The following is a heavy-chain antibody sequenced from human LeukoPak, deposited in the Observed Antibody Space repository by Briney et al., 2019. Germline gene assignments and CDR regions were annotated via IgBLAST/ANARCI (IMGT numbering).Heavy chain of an antibody. CDR3: ARGRGPPNTNRDFYYYYYMDV. D-gene: IGHD3-10*01. J-gene: IGHJ6*03. CDR1: EYTFTNYA. CDR2: INAANGHT. Sequence: ASVKVSCKASEYTFTNYAIHWVRQAPGQRFEWTGWINAANGHTKYSQEFQDRITITRDTSATTAYMELSNLRSEDMALYYCARGRGPPNTNRDFYYYYYMDVWGTGSTVTVSS. V-gene: IGHV1-3*03.